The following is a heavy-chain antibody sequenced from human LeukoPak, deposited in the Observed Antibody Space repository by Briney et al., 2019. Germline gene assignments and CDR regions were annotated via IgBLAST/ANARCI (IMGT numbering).Heavy chain of an antibody. J-gene: IGHJ4*02. CDR2: ITSRSGNP. CDR1: GFTFSDYY. V-gene: IGHV3-11*05. Sequence: PGGSLRLSCAASGFTFSDYYMGWIRQAPGKGREWVSHITSRSGNPKYAASVKGRFTISRDNAKNSLFLQMNSLRVEDTAVYYCARDYYGVAFFDFWGQGTLVTVSS. D-gene: IGHD4-17*01. CDR3: ARDYYGVAFFDF.